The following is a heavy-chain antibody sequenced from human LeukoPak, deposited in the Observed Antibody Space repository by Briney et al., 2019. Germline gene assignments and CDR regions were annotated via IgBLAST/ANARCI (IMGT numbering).Heavy chain of an antibody. CDR2: ISYSGSA. V-gene: IGHV4-59*08. CDR1: GGSISDYY. Sequence: SETLSLTCTVSGGSISDYYWSWIRRPPGKGLEWIGYISYSGSANYIPSLKSRVTISVDTSKNQFSLKLTSVTAADTALYYCASESVALAGIDYWGQGTLVTVSS. J-gene: IGHJ4*02. D-gene: IGHD6-19*01. CDR3: ASESVALAGIDY.